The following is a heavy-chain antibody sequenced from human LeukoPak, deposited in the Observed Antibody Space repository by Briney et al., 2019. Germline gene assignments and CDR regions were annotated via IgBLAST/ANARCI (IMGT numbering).Heavy chain of an antibody. CDR2: INPNSGGT. CDR1: EYTFTGYY. V-gene: IGHV1-2*02. J-gene: IGHJ6*03. Sequence: ASVKVSCKASEYTFTGYYMHWVRQAPGQGLEWMGWINPNSGGTNYAQKFQGRVTMTRDTSISTAYMELSRLRSDDTAVYYCARDRYYYGSGNAPSEYYMDVWGKGTTVTISS. D-gene: IGHD3-10*01. CDR3: ARDRYYYGSGNAPSEYYMDV.